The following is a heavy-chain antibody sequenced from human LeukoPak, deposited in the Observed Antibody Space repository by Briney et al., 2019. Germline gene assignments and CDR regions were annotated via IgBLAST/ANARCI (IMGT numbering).Heavy chain of an antibody. J-gene: IGHJ4*01. CDR3: AKNPQYGGNTFLDY. CDR2: IKQDGSEK. D-gene: IGHD4-23*01. V-gene: IGHV3-7*01. CDR1: GFTFSDYW. Sequence: PGGSLRLSCAASGFTFSDYWMTWVRQAPGKGLEWVAHIKQDGSEKYYVDSVKGRFTISRDNAKNSLYLQMNSLRAEDTAVYYCAKNPQYGGNTFLDYWGHGTLVTVSS.